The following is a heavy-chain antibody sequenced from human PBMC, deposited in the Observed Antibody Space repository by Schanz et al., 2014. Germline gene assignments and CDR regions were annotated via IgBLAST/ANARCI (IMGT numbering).Heavy chain of an antibody. V-gene: IGHV3-74*01. CDR2: INGDGSNT. CDR3: AASSGWHPSTDY. J-gene: IGHJ4*02. Sequence: EVQLVESGGGLVQPGGSLRLSCGSSGFTFSPYWMHWVRQAPGKGLVWVSRINGDGSNTNYADSVKGRFTISRDNSKNTVYIQMNSLRAEDTAVYYCAASSGWHPSTDYWGQGTLVTVSS. D-gene: IGHD6-19*01. CDR1: GFTFSPYW.